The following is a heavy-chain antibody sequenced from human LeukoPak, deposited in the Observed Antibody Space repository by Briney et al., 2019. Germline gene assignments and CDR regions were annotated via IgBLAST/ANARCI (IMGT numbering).Heavy chain of an antibody. Sequence: GGSLRLSCAASGFTFSSYAMHWVRQAPGKGLEWVAVISYDGSNKYYADSVKGRFTISRDNSKNTPYLQMNSLRAEDTAVYYCARDWYPTVISYFDYWGQGTLVTVSS. D-gene: IGHD2-21*01. CDR2: ISYDGSNK. J-gene: IGHJ4*02. CDR1: GFTFSSYA. V-gene: IGHV3-30-3*01. CDR3: ARDWYPTVISYFDY.